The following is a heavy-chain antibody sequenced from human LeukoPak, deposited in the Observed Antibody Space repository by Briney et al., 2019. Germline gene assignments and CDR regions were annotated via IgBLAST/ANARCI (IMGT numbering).Heavy chain of an antibody. J-gene: IGHJ4*02. Sequence: PSETLSLTCAVYGGSFSGYYWSWIRQPPGKGLEWIAEINHSGSTNYNPSLKGRVTISVDTSKNQFSLKLSSVTAADTAVYYCARAVVRGVSRRRGYFDYWGQGTLVTVSS. V-gene: IGHV4-34*01. CDR1: GGSFSGYY. D-gene: IGHD3-10*01. CDR3: ARAVVRGVSRRRGYFDY. CDR2: INHSGST.